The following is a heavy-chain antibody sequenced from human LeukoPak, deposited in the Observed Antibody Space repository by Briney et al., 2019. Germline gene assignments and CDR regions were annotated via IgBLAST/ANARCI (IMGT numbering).Heavy chain of an antibody. V-gene: IGHV3-7*01. CDR3: ARDSPRGWSMDV. J-gene: IGHJ6*03. CDR1: GFTCCYCW. D-gene: IGHD3-10*01. CDR2: LIVDGSEQ. Sequence: GGSVRLSCAASGFTCCYCWMYWVRKAPGERREWVASLIVDGSEQFYLGSVEGRFTISRDNARNSLYLQMNSLKAEDTAMYYCARDSPRGWSMDVWGKGTTVTVSS.